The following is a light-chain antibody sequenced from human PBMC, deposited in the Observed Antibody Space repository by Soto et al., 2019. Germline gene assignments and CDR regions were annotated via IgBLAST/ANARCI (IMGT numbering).Light chain of an antibody. CDR1: QGIRNY. V-gene: IGKV1-27*01. J-gene: IGKJ3*01. CDR3: QKYSSVPV. CDR2: AAS. Sequence: DIQMTQSPPSLSASVGDRVTITCRASQGIRNYVAWYQQIPGKAPKLLIYAASTLHSGVPSRFSGSGSGTDFTLTINGLQPEDVATYSCQKYSSVPVFGPGTKVEIK.